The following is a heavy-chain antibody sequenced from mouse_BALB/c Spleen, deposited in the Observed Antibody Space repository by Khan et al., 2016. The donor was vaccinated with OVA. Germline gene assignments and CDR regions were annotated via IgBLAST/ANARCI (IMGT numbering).Heavy chain of an antibody. CDR3: ARFHGGY. V-gene: IGHV9-3-1*01. Sequence: QSQLVQSGPELKKPGETVKISCKASGYTFTDYVMNWVKQAPGKGLRWMGWINTYTGEPTYADDFKGRFAFSLETSASTAYLQINNLKNEDTATXFCARFHGGYWGQGTTLTVSS. J-gene: IGHJ2*01. CDR1: GYTFTDYV. CDR2: INTYTGEP.